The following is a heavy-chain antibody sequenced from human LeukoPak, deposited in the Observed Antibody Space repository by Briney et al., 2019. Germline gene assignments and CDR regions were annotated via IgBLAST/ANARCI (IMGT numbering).Heavy chain of an antibody. Sequence: PGGSLRLSCAASGFTFSSYSMNWVRQAPGKGVEWVSSISSSSSYIYYADSVKGRFTISRDNAKNSLHLQMNSLRAEDTAVYYCARDPSYYHYYFDYWGQGTLVTVSS. D-gene: IGHD1-26*01. CDR2: ISSSSSYI. CDR3: ARDPSYYHYYFDY. J-gene: IGHJ4*02. CDR1: GFTFSSYS. V-gene: IGHV3-21*01.